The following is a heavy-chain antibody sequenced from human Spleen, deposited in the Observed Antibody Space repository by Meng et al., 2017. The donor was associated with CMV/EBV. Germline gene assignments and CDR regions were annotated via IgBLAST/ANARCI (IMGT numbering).Heavy chain of an antibody. V-gene: IGHV1-69*02. CDR1: GGTFTSHT. J-gene: IGHJ4*02. Sequence: SVQVSCKASGGTFTSHTINWVRQAPGQGLEWMGRIVPILGMANYAQKFQGRVTITADKSTSTAYMDLTSLRSEDTDVYYCATALLDYDILTGPFDYWGQGTLVTVSS. CDR2: IVPILGMA. D-gene: IGHD3-9*01. CDR3: ATALLDYDILTGPFDY.